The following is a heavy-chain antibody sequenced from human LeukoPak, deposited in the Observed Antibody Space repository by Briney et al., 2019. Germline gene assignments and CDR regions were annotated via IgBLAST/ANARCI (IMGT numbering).Heavy chain of an antibody. J-gene: IGHJ4*02. CDR2: ISGSGGST. CDR1: GFTFSSYA. Sequence: GGSLRLSCAASGFTFSSYAMSWVRQAPGKGLEWVSAISGSGGSTYYADSVKGRFTISRDNSKNTLYLQMNSLRAEDTAVYYCAKVIGSSDYVWGSYRPYYFDYWGQGTLVTVSS. V-gene: IGHV3-23*01. CDR3: AKVIGSSDYVWGSYRPYYFDY. D-gene: IGHD3-16*02.